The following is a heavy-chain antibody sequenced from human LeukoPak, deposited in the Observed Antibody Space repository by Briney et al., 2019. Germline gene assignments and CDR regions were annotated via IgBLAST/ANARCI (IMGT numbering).Heavy chain of an antibody. Sequence: GGSLRLSCAASGFTVSSNYMSWVRQAPGKGLEWVAVISYDGSNKYYADSVKGRFTISRDNSKNTLYLQMNSLRAEDTAVYYCARVVGGYWGQGTLVTVSS. D-gene: IGHD2-15*01. CDR3: ARVVGGY. CDR1: GFTVSSNY. CDR2: ISYDGSNK. V-gene: IGHV3-30*03. J-gene: IGHJ4*02.